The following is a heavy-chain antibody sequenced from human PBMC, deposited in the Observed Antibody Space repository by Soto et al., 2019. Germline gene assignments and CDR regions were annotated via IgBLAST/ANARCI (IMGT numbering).Heavy chain of an antibody. D-gene: IGHD4-4*01. CDR1: GFTFSSYS. Sequence: GGSLRLSCAASGFTFSSYSMDWVRQAPGKGLEWVSSISSSSSYIYSADSVKGRFTISRDNAKNSLYLQMNSLRAEDTAVYYCAREDYSNFDYWGQGTLVTVSS. CDR3: AREDYSNFDY. CDR2: ISSSSSYI. J-gene: IGHJ4*02. V-gene: IGHV3-21*01.